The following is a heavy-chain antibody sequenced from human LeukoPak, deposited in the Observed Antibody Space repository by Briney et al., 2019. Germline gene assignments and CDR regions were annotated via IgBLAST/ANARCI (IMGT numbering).Heavy chain of an antibody. J-gene: IGHJ6*03. Sequence: PGRSLRLSCAASGFTFSSYALHWVRQAPGEGLESVAVISYDGSNKYYADSVKGRFTISRDNSKNTLYLQMNSLRAEDTAVYYCAKDGEMATVTYYYYYYMDVWGKGTTVTVSS. D-gene: IGHD4-11*01. V-gene: IGHV3-30*04. CDR2: ISYDGSNK. CDR3: AKDGEMATVTYYYYYYMDV. CDR1: GFTFSSYA.